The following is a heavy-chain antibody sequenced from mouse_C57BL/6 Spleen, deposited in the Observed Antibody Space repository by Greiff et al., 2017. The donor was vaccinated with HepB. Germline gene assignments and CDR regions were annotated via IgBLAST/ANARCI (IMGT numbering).Heavy chain of an antibody. D-gene: IGHD4-1*01. CDR3: AYQTGTRVAY. J-gene: IGHJ3*01. CDR1: GYTFTSYG. CDR2: IYPRSGNT. Sequence: QVQLQQSGAELARPGASVKLSCKASGYTFTSYGISWVKQSTGQGLEWIGEIYPRSGNTYYNEKFKGKATLTADKSSSTAYMELRSLTSEDSAVYFCAYQTGTRVAYWGQGTLVTVSA. V-gene: IGHV1-81*01.